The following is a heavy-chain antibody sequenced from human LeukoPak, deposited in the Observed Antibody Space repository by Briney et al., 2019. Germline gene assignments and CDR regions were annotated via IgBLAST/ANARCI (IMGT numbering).Heavy chain of an antibody. D-gene: IGHD3-16*01. CDR3: AKGGPTRNYYFDY. CDR1: GFTFDDYA. J-gene: IGHJ4*02. V-gene: IGHV3-9*03. CDR2: INWKRDSI. Sequence: GGSLRLSCAVSGFTFDDYAMHCVRDVREGGREWVSGINWKRDSIGCGDSVKGRFTISRDNAKNYLYLQMTSLRAEDMALYYCAKGGPTRNYYFDYWGQGTLVTVSS.